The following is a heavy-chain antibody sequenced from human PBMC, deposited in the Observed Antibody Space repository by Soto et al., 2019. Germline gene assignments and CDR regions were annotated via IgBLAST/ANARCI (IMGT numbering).Heavy chain of an antibody. CDR2: ISGSGTTA. CDR1: GFIFSSYA. Sequence: GGSLRLSCAASGFIFSSYAMRWVRQAPWKGLEWVSAISGSGTTAYYADSVKGRFTFSRDNSKKTMYLQMNSLRAEDTAVYYCAKATDGWFSAFEIWGQGTMDTVSS. CDR3: AKATDGWFSAFEI. V-gene: IGHV3-23*01. J-gene: IGHJ3*02. D-gene: IGHD6-19*01.